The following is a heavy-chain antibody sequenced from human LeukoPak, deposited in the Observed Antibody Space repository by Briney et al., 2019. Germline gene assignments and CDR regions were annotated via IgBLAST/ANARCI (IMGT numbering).Heavy chain of an antibody. Sequence: GGSLRLSCTASGFTFNNYAMTWVRQAPGKGLEWVSGISGGGGTTYYADSVKGRFTVSRDNSKTTLYLQMNSLRADDTAVYYCAKGGPTGSNYFDFWGQGTLVTVSS. V-gene: IGHV3-23*01. CDR1: GFTFNNYA. CDR2: ISGGGGTT. CDR3: AKGGPTGSNYFDF. D-gene: IGHD1-26*01. J-gene: IGHJ4*02.